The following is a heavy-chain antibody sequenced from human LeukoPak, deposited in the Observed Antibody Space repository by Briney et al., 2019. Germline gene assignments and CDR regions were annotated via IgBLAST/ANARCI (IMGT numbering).Heavy chain of an antibody. CDR2: INHSGST. Sequence: PSETLSLTCAVYGGSFSGYYWSWIRQPPGKGLEWIGEINHSGSTNYNPSLKSRVTISVDTSKNQFSLKLSSVTAADTAVYYCARSLIADYWGQGTLVTVSS. CDR1: GGSFSGYY. V-gene: IGHV4-34*01. J-gene: IGHJ4*02. D-gene: IGHD3-16*01. CDR3: ARSLIADY.